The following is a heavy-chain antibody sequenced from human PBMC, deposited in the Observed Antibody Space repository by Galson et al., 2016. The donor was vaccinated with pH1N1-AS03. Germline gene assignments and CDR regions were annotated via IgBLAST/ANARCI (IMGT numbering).Heavy chain of an antibody. CDR3: ATNIEQRYTSKWYKFDH. J-gene: IGHJ4*02. D-gene: IGHD6-13*01. V-gene: IGHV3-33*03. CDR1: GFIFSTYG. CDR2: IWNDGIKT. Sequence: SLRLSCAASGFIFSTYGMNWVRQAPGKGLEWVAEIWNDGIKTYYADSVKGRFTISRDNARRSLYLQMNSLRAEDTAVYYCATNIEQRYTSKWYKFDHWGPGTLVTVSS.